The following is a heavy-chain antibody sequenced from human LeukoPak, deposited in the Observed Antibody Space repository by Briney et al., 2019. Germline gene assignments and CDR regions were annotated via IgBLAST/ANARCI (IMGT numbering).Heavy chain of an antibody. CDR3: ARGRSSSWFPAHYMDV. D-gene: IGHD6-13*01. J-gene: IGHJ6*03. V-gene: IGHV1-8*03. Sequence: ASVKVSCKASGYTFTSYDINWVRQATGQGLEWMGWMNPNSGNTGYAQKFQGRVTITRNTSISTAYMELSSLRFEDTAVYYCARGRSSSWFPAHYMDVWGKGTTVTVSS. CDR2: MNPNSGNT. CDR1: GYTFTSYD.